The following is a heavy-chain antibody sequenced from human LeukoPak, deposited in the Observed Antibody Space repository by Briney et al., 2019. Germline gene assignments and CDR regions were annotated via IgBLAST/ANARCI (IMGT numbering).Heavy chain of an antibody. V-gene: IGHV4-4*07. CDR3: ARCWGSYGTSCFMDY. J-gene: IGHJ4*02. Sequence: SETLSLTCTVSGGSISSYYWSWIRQPAGKGQEWIGRIYTSGSTNYNPSLKSRVTMSVDTSKNQFSLKLSSVTAADTAVYYCARCWGSYGTSCFMDYWGQGTLVTVSS. D-gene: IGHD2-2*01. CDR2: IYTSGST. CDR1: GGSISSYY.